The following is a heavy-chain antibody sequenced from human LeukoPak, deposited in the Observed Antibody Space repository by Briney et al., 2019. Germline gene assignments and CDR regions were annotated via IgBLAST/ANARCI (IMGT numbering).Heavy chain of an antibody. J-gene: IGHJ6*03. Sequence: GGSLRLACAASGFTFSTYGMTSVRQPPGKGLEWVAGISGRGITTAYAESVEGRFTISRDNSKNTLYVQMDSLRVEDTAVYYCAKYDNGFFYYYLDVWGKGTTVTVSS. CDR2: ISGRGITT. CDR3: AKYDNGFFYYYLDV. D-gene: IGHD3-22*01. V-gene: IGHV3-23*01. CDR1: GFTFSTYG.